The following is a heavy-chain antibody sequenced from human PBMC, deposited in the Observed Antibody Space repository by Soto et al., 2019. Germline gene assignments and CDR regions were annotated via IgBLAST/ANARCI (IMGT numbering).Heavy chain of an antibody. CDR2: FHYTGIS. CDR1: GVSISSYY. J-gene: IGHJ4*02. Sequence: PSETLSLTCTVSGVSISSYYWSWIRQPPGKGLEWIGYFHYTGISNYNSSLKSRVTMSLDTSKNQFSLKLSSVSAADTAIYYCARGASNWQYFDYWGQGALVTVPS. CDR3: ARGASNWQYFDY. V-gene: IGHV4-59*01. D-gene: IGHD4-4*01.